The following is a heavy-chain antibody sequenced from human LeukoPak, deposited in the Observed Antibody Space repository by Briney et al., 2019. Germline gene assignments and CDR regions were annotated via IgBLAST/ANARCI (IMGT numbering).Heavy chain of an antibody. CDR3: AKAHLPRHEPGNFYFDY. D-gene: IGHD7-27*01. J-gene: IGHJ4*02. Sequence: PGGSPRLSCAASGFTFSSYEMNWVRQAPGKGLERVSYISSSGSTIYYADSVKGRFTISRDNAKNSLYLQMNSLRGEDTAVYYCAKAHLPRHEPGNFYFDYWGQGTLVTVSS. CDR2: ISSSGSTI. V-gene: IGHV3-48*03. CDR1: GFTFSSYE.